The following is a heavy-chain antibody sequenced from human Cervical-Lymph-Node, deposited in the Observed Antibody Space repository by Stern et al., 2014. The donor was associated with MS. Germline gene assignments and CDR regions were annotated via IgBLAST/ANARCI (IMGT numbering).Heavy chain of an antibody. Sequence: QVQLVQSGAEVKKPGSSVRVSCKTSGGTFSSYAFSWVRQAPGQGLEWMGGIIPLFGTANYAQKFQDRITITANESTSTAYMELRGLRSEDTAVYYCARLRSGSYFGYFQHWGQGTLVTVSS. CDR2: IIPLFGTA. CDR1: GGTFSSYA. CDR3: ARLRSGSYFGYFQH. J-gene: IGHJ1*01. V-gene: IGHV1-69*01. D-gene: IGHD1-26*01.